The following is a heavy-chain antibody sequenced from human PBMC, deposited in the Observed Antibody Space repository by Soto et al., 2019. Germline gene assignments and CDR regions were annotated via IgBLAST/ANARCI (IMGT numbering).Heavy chain of an antibody. CDR1: GFTFSSYG. J-gene: IGHJ4*02. CDR3: AREPPGDYADLDY. V-gene: IGHV3-33*01. D-gene: IGHD4-17*01. Sequence: QVQLVESGGGVVQPGRSLRLSCAASGFTFSSYGMHWVRQAPGKGLEWVAVIWYDGSNKYYADSVKGRFTISRDNSKNTLYLQMNSLRAEDTAVYYCAREPPGDYADLDYWGQGTLVTVSS. CDR2: IWYDGSNK.